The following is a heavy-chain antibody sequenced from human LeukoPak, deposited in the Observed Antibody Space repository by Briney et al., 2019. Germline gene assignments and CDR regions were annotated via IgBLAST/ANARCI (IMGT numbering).Heavy chain of an antibody. CDR2: IIPIFGTA. CDR1: GGTFSSYA. V-gene: IGHV1-69*06. D-gene: IGHD6-13*01. Sequence: SVKVSCKASGGTFSSYAISWVRQAPGQGLEWMGGIIPIFGTANYAQKSQGRVTITADKSTSTAYMELSSLRSEDTAVYYCAREESSLDAFDIWSQGTMVTVSS. CDR3: AREESSLDAFDI. J-gene: IGHJ3*02.